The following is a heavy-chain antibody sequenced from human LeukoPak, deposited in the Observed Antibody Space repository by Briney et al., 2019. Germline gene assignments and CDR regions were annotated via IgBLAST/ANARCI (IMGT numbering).Heavy chain of an antibody. D-gene: IGHD2-2*01. J-gene: IGHJ5*02. CDR2: INPNSGGT. Sequence: ASVKVSCKASGYTFTGDYMHWVRQAPGQGLEWMGWINPNSGGTNYAQKFQGRVTMTRDTSISTAYMELSRLRSDDTAVYYCARDRDYKPVPAAIRVYNWFDPWGQGTLVTVSS. CDR1: GYTFTGDY. CDR3: ARDRDYKPVPAAIRVYNWFDP. V-gene: IGHV1-2*02.